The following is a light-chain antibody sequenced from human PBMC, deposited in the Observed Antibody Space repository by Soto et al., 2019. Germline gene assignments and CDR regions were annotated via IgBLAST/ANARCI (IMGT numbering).Light chain of an antibody. CDR1: QGISNS. Sequence: DIQMTQSPSSLSASVGDRVTITCRASQGISNSLAWYQQKPGKVPKVLIYAASTLQSGVPSRFSGVGSGTDFTLTIISLQPEDVATYYCQKYYNAPWTFGQGTKVEIK. V-gene: IGKV1-27*01. J-gene: IGKJ1*01. CDR3: QKYYNAPWT. CDR2: AAS.